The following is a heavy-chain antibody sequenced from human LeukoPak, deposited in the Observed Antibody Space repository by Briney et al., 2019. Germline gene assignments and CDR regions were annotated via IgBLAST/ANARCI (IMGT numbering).Heavy chain of an antibody. CDR2: IYYSGST. CDR1: GGSISSYY. Sequence: SETLSLTCTVSGGSISSYYWSWTRQPPGKGLEWIGYIYYSGSTNYNPSLKSRVTISVDTSKNQFSLKPSSVTAADTAVYYCPRGVRFLEWAHDAFDIWGQGTMVTVSS. CDR3: PRGVRFLEWAHDAFDI. J-gene: IGHJ3*02. V-gene: IGHV4-59*01. D-gene: IGHD3-3*01.